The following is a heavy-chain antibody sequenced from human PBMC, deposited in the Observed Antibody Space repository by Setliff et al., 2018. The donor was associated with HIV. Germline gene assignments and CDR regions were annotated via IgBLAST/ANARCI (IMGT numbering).Heavy chain of an antibody. V-gene: IGHV4-61*10. J-gene: IGHJ4*02. CDR2: IYHNGNT. CDR3: ARDWRAYGVLGS. D-gene: IGHD4-17*01. Sequence: TSETLSLTCTVSGDSINSGTYYWSWIRQPAGKGLEWIGEIYHNGNTNYSPSLKNRVTMSVDNSKNQFSLMVRSVTAADTAVYYCARDWRAYGVLGSWGQGMLVTVSS. CDR1: GDSINSGTYY.